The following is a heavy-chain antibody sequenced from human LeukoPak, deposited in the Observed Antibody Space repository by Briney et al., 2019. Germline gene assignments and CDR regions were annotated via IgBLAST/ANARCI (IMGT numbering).Heavy chain of an antibody. Sequence: GESLKISCKGSGYSFTSYWIGWVRQMPGKGLEWMGIIYPGDSDTRYSPSFQGQATISADKSISTAYLQWSSLKASDTAMYYCARQTGPGIWSGYYIDYWGQGTLVTVSS. D-gene: IGHD3-3*01. J-gene: IGHJ4*02. CDR2: IYPGDSDT. CDR3: ARQTGPGIWSGYYIDY. CDR1: GYSFTSYW. V-gene: IGHV5-51*01.